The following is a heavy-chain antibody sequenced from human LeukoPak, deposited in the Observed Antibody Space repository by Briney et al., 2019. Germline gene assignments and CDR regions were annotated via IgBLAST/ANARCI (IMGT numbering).Heavy chain of an antibody. V-gene: IGHV3-23*01. Sequence: PGGSLRLSCAASGFTFSSYAMSRVRQAPGKGLEWVSAISGSGGSTYYADSVKGRFTISRDNSKNTLYLQMNSLRAEDTAVYYCAKDREAKTYYDFWSGYYELTWYYFDYWGQGTLVTVSS. CDR1: GFTFSSYA. D-gene: IGHD3-3*01. J-gene: IGHJ4*02. CDR2: ISGSGGST. CDR3: AKDREAKTYYDFWSGYYELTWYYFDY.